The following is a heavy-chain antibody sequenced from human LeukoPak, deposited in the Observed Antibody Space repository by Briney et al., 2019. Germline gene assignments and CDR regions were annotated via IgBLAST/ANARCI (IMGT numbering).Heavy chain of an antibody. J-gene: IGHJ3*01. CDR2: INPYSGGT. D-gene: IGHD6-19*01. CDR1: GYTFTGYY. CDR3: ARGKQYVAFDV. Sequence: ASVKVSCTASGYTFTGYYMHSVRQAPGPGLEGMGWINPYSGGTNYAQTLPGRVTITRHTTLRTAYMELSWPRSDATAVHYCARGKQYVAFDVWGQGTMVSVS. V-gene: IGHV1-2*02.